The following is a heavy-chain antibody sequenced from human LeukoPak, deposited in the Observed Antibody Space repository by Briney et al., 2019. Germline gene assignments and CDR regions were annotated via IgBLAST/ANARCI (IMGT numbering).Heavy chain of an antibody. CDR1: GFTFSSYS. V-gene: IGHV3-21*01. D-gene: IGHD5-18*01. J-gene: IGHJ6*02. CDR3: ARDVETVLNRMDV. CDR2: ISSSSSYI. Sequence: GGSLRLSCAASGFTFSSYSMNWVRQAPGKGLEGVSSISSSSSYIYYADSVKGRFTISRDNAKNSLYLQMNSLRAEDTAVYYCARDVETVLNRMDVWGQGTTVIVSS.